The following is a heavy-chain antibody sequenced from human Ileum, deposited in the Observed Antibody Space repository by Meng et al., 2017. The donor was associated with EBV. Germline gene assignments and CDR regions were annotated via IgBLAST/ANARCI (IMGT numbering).Heavy chain of an antibody. D-gene: IGHD3-10*01. CDR3: ARSSPIVRGLDY. CDR2: VYHDGAT. Sequence: QGPLQESGPGLVKASGTLSLTCAASGDSVSGSDWWSWVRQPPGKGLEWIGEVYHDGATNYHPSLKSRVTISLDKSKNEVNLHLNSLTAADTAVYFCARSSPIVRGLDYWGQGTLVTVSS. V-gene: IGHV4-4*02. J-gene: IGHJ4*02. CDR1: GDSVSGSDW.